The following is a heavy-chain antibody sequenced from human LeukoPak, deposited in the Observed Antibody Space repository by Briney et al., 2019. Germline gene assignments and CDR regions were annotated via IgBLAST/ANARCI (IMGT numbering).Heavy chain of an antibody. V-gene: IGHV3-48*03. CDR1: GFTFSTHE. D-gene: IGHD3-22*01. CDR2: ITRSGTTI. J-gene: IGHJ3*02. CDR3: ARGGDIGYDYNAFDI. Sequence: GGSLRLSCAASGFTFSTHEMNWVRQAPGKGLEWVSYITRSGTTIYYADSVKGRFTISRDNAKNSLYLQMNSLRDEDTAVYYCARGGDIGYDYNAFDIWGQGTMVTVSS.